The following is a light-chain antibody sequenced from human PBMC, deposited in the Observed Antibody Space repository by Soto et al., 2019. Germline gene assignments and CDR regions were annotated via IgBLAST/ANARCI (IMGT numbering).Light chain of an antibody. V-gene: IGKV4-1*01. CDR1: QSVLYSSNNKNY. CDR3: QQYYSTPLT. CDR2: WAS. J-gene: IGKJ4*01. Sequence: DIVMTQSPDSLAVSLGERATINCKSSQSVLYSSNNKNYLAWYQQKPGQPRKLLIYWASNRESGVPDRFSGRGSGTDFTLSIISLQAENVAVYYCQQYYSTPLTFGGGTKVEIK.